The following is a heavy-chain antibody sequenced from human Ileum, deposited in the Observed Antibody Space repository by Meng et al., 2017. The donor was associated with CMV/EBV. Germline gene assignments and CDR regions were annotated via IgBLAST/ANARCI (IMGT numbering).Heavy chain of an antibody. CDR1: GFSINNYW. CDR3: VRDKSGAMDL. CDR2: INPDESVK. V-gene: IGHV3-7*01. J-gene: IGHJ6*02. Sequence: GGSLRLSCAAFGFSINNYWMSWARQAPGKGLEWVATINPDESVKFYVDSVKGRFTISRDNAKNSPHLQLSSLRVEDTAVYFCVRDKSGAMDLWGQGTPVTVSS.